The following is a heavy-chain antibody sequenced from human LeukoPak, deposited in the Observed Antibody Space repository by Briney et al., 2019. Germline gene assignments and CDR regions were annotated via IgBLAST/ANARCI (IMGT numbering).Heavy chain of an antibody. Sequence: EASVKVSCKASGYTFTVYYIHWVRQAPGQGLEWMGWINPNGGGTNYAQKFQGRVTMTRDTSISTAYMELNRLTFDDTALYYCAGGITGGDFWGQGTLVTVSS. V-gene: IGHV1-2*02. CDR2: INPNGGGT. CDR1: GYTFTVYY. CDR3: AGGITGGDF. J-gene: IGHJ4*02. D-gene: IGHD1-14*01.